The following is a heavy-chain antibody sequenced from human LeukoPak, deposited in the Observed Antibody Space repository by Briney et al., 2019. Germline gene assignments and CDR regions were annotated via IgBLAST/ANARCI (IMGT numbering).Heavy chain of an antibody. D-gene: IGHD5-18*01. J-gene: IGHJ4*02. CDR1: GYSISSGYY. CDR3: ARGDTAMGPFDY. Sequence: SETLSLTCTVSGYSISSGYYWGWIRQPPGKGLEGKGSLYHSGSTYYTPSLKSRVTRPVDTSNNQFSLKLSFLTAAHAPLYYCARGDTAMGPFDYWGQGTLVTVSS. CDR2: LYHSGST. V-gene: IGHV4-38-2*02.